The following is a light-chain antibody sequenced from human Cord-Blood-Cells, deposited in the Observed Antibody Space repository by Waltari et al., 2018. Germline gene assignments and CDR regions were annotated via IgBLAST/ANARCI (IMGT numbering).Light chain of an antibody. CDR3: QQNYSYPRT. CDR1: QGISSY. Sequence: AIRMTQSPSSVSASTGDRVTITCRASQGISSYLAWYQQKPGKAPKLLIYAASTLQSGVPSRFSGSGSGTDFTLTISWLQYEDFATYYCQQNYSYPRTFGQGTKVEIK. J-gene: IGKJ1*01. CDR2: AAS. V-gene: IGKV1-8*01.